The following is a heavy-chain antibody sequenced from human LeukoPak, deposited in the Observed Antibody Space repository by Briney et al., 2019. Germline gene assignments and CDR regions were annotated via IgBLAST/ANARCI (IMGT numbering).Heavy chain of an antibody. CDR3: AKGSLSLAASAFDS. Sequence: PGGSLRLSCAASGFNFGDFAMNWVRQPPGKGLEWVSSITWSSAQIFYADSVKGRFTISRDSTKNSLYLEMSSLRPEDTARYYCAKGSLSLAASAFDSWGQGTPVIVSS. D-gene: IGHD6-13*01. CDR1: GFNFGDFA. V-gene: IGHV3-9*01. CDR2: ITWSSAQI. J-gene: IGHJ4*02.